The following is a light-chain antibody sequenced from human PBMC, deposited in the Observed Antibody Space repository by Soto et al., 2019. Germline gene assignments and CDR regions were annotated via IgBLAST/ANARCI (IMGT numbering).Light chain of an antibody. Sequence: EIVLTQSPATPSVSPGEGATLSCRASQSVGSSLAWYQHKPGQAPRLLIYGANTRATGIPARFSGSGYGAEFTLTINSLQSEDFALYYCLQYSNGPRTFGQGTKVDI. CDR3: LQYSNGPRT. CDR1: QSVGSS. CDR2: GAN. V-gene: IGKV3-15*01. J-gene: IGKJ1*01.